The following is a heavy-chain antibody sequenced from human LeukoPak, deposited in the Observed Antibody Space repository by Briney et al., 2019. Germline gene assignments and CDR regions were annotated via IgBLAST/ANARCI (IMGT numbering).Heavy chain of an antibody. Sequence: GGSLRLSCAASGFTFDDYAMHWVRQAPGKGLEWVSGISWNSGSIGYADSVKGRFTISRDNAKNSLYLQMNSLRAEDTAVYYCARGPKYISATGPYYFDYWGQGTPVTVSS. CDR2: ISWNSGSI. V-gene: IGHV3-9*01. J-gene: IGHJ4*02. D-gene: IGHD6-13*01. CDR3: ARGPKYISATGPYYFDY. CDR1: GFTFDDYA.